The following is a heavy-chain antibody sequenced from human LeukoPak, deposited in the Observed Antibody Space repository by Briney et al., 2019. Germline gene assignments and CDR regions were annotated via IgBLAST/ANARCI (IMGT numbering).Heavy chain of an antibody. J-gene: IGHJ5*02. CDR1: GFTFDDYA. CDR3: AKGQGAATVRGVFDP. D-gene: IGHD3-10*02. Sequence: GRSLRLSCAASGFTFDDYAMHWVRQAPGKGLEWVSGISWNSGSIGYADSVKGRFTISRDNAKNSLYLQMNSLRAEDMALYYCAKGQGAATVRGVFDPWGQGTLATVSS. V-gene: IGHV3-9*03. CDR2: ISWNSGSI.